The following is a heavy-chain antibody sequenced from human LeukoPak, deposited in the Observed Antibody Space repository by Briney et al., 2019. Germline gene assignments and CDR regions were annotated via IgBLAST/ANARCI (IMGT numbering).Heavy chain of an antibody. Sequence: SQTLSLTCTVSGGSISSGGYSWSWIRQHPGKGLEWIGYIYYSGSTYYNPSLKSRVTISVDTSKNQFSLKLSSVTAADTAVYYCAMGVAATINWFDPWGQGTLVTVSS. D-gene: IGHD2-15*01. CDR3: AMGVAATINWFDP. CDR1: GGSISSGGYS. J-gene: IGHJ5*02. CDR2: IYYSGST. V-gene: IGHV4-31*03.